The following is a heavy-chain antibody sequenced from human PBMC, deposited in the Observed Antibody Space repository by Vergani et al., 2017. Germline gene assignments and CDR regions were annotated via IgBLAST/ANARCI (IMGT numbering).Heavy chain of an antibody. D-gene: IGHD4-17*01. Sequence: QVQLVQSGAEVKKPGSSVKVSCKASGGTFSSYAISWVRQAPGQGLEWMGGIIPNSGGTNYAQKFQGRVTMTRDTSISTAYMELSRLRSDDTAVYYCARDRLTTVTTNPINWFDPWGQGTLVTVSS. J-gene: IGHJ5*02. CDR2: IIPNSGGT. CDR3: ARDRLTTVTTNPINWFDP. CDR1: GGTFSSYA. V-gene: IGHV1-2*02.